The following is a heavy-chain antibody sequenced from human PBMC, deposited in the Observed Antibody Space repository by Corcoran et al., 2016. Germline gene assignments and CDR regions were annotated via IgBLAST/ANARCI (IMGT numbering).Heavy chain of an antibody. V-gene: IGHV3-33*01. CDR1: GFTFRNYG. Sequence: QVQLVESGGGVVQPGRSLRLSCAASGFTFRNYGMHWVRQAPGKGLEWVTFIWYDGSNKYYVDSVEGRFTISRDNSKNTLSLQMNSLRAEDTAIYFCARDRDSSYYDLWGRGTLVTVSS. CDR3: ARDRDSSYYDL. CDR2: IWYDGSNK. J-gene: IGHJ2*01. D-gene: IGHD2-15*01.